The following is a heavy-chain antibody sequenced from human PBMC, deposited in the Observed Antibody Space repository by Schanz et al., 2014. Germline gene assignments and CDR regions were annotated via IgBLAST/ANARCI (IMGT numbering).Heavy chain of an antibody. CDR3: VRDSFFAFDY. CDR1: GFTFSAYA. Sequence: EVQLLESGGGLVQPGGSLRLSCAASGFTFSAYAMTWVRQIPGKGLEWVSALSEGGGGTHYADSVRGRFTISSDNFKGALYLQMNSLRAEDTAVYYCVRDSFFAFDYWGQGTLVTVSS. V-gene: IGHV3-23*01. CDR2: LSEGGGGT. D-gene: IGHD3-3*01. J-gene: IGHJ4*02.